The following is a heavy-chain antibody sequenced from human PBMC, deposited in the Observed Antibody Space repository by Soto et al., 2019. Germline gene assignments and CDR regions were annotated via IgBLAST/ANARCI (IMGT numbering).Heavy chain of an antibody. D-gene: IGHD3-3*01. CDR2: IYWNDXK. CDR3: AHTTHHDSGSGPVFDY. CDR1: GFSLSTSGVG. J-gene: IGHJ4*02. V-gene: IGHV2-5*01. Sequence: SGPTLVNPTQTLTLTCTFSGFSLSTSGVGVGWIRQPPGKALEWLARIYWNDXKRXIPSMKTSLTITKDTSKNQVVLTMAYMDPVDTAPDHRAHTTHHDSGSGPVFDYCAQGTLVTAS.